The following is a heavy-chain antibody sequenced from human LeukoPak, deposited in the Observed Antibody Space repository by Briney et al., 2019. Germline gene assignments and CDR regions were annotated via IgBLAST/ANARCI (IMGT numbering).Heavy chain of an antibody. D-gene: IGHD2-8*01. CDR1: GFTFSSYG. CDR2: IRYDGSNK. J-gene: IGHJ6*03. CDR3: AKNGGRSAYGGGYYYYYYMDV. Sequence: PGGSLRLSCAASGFTFSSYGMHWVRQAPGKGLEWVAFIRYDGSNKYYADSVKGRFTISRDNSKNTLYLQMNSLRAEDTAVYYCAKNGGRSAYGGGYYYYYYMDVWGKGTTVTVSS. V-gene: IGHV3-30*02.